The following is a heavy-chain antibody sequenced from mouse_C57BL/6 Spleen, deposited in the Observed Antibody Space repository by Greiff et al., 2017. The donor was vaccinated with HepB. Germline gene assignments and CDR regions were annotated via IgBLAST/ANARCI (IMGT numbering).Heavy chain of an antibody. CDR1: GYTFTSYG. CDR3: ARLGTTVVATDY. V-gene: IGHV1-81*01. J-gene: IGHJ2*01. Sequence: VQLKESGAELARPGASVKLSCKASGYTFTSYGISWVKQRTGQGLEWIGEIYPRSGNTYYNEKFKGKATLTADKSSSTAYMELRSLTSEDSAVYFCARLGTTVVATDYWGQGTTLTVSS. D-gene: IGHD1-1*01. CDR2: IYPRSGNT.